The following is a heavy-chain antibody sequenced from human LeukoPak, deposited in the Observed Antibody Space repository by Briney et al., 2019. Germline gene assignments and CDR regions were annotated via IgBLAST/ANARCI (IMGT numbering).Heavy chain of an antibody. CDR1: GGTFSSYA. CDR2: IIPIFGTA. CDR3: AVEGKSGSYFDY. Sequence: GASVKVSCKASGGTFSSYAISWVRQAPGQGLEWMGGIIPIFGTANYAQKFQGRVTITTDESTSTAYMELSSLRSEDTAVYYCAVEGKSGSYFDYWGQGTLVSVSS. J-gene: IGHJ4*02. D-gene: IGHD3-3*01. V-gene: IGHV1-69*05.